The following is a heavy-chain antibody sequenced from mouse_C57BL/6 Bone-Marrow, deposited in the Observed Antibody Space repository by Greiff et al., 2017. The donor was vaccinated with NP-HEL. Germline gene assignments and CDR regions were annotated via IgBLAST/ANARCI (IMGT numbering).Heavy chain of an antibody. Sequence: SGPELVKPGASVKISCKASGYAFSSSWMNWVKQRPGKGLEWIGRIYPGDGDTNYNGQFKGKATLTADKSSSTAYMQLSSLTSEDSAVYFCATHYYGSNWYFDVWGTGTTVTVSS. J-gene: IGHJ1*03. CDR2: IYPGDGDT. D-gene: IGHD1-1*01. V-gene: IGHV1-82*01. CDR3: ATHYYGSNWYFDV. CDR1: GYAFSSSW.